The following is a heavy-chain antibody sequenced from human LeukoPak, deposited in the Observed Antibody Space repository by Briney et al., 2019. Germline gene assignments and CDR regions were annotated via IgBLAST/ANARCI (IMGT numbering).Heavy chain of an antibody. CDR1: GGSFSGYY. CDR2: INHSGST. Sequence: SETLSLTCAVYGGSFSGYYWSWIRQPPGKGLEWIGEINHSGSTNYNPSLKSRVTISVDTSKNQFSLKLSSVTAADTAVYYCARGRGLSSSWYSYYYYGMGVWGQGTTVTVSS. D-gene: IGHD6-13*01. J-gene: IGHJ6*02. V-gene: IGHV4-34*01. CDR3: ARGRGLSSSWYSYYYYGMGV.